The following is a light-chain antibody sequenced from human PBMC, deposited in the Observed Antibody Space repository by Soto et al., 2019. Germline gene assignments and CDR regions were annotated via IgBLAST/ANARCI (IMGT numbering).Light chain of an antibody. J-gene: IGKJ2*01. Sequence: DIQMTQSPSSLSASVGDRVTITCRASQSISSHLNWYQQKPGKAPKLLIFGASSLQSGVPSRFSGSGSGTDFTLTISSLYPEDFATYYCQQSYGTSRTFGQGTRLEVK. V-gene: IGKV1-39*01. CDR3: QQSYGTSRT. CDR2: GAS. CDR1: QSISSH.